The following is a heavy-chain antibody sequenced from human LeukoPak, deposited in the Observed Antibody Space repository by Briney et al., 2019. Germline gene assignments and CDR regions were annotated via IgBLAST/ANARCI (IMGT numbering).Heavy chain of an antibody. CDR1: GGSISSGGYY. D-gene: IGHD2/OR15-2a*01. V-gene: IGHV4-31*03. J-gene: IGHJ5*02. Sequence: SETLSLTCTVSGGSISSGGYYWSWIRQHPGKGLEWIGYIYYSGSTYYNPSLKSRVTISVDTSKNQFSLKQSSVTAADTAVYYCARTAILGWFDPWGQGTLVTVSS. CDR3: ARTAILGWFDP. CDR2: IYYSGST.